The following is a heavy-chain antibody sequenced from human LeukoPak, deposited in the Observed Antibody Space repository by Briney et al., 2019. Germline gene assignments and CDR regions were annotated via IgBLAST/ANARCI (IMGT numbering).Heavy chain of an antibody. D-gene: IGHD3-22*01. J-gene: IGHJ4*02. V-gene: IGHV6-1*01. Sequence: SQTLSLTCAISGDSVSSNSAAWNWIRQSPSRGLEWLGRTYYRSKWYNDYAVSVKSRITIIPDTSKNQFSLQLNSVTPEDTAVYYCARGGRDSSGYYYPVDYWGQGTLVTVSP. CDR2: TYYRSKWYN. CDR3: ARGGRDSSGYYYPVDY. CDR1: GDSVSSNSAA.